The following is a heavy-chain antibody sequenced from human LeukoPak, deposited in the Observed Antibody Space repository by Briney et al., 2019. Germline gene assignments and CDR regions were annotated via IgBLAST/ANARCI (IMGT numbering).Heavy chain of an antibody. D-gene: IGHD6-13*01. CDR3: ARTNIAAAYFDY. V-gene: IGHV4-39*02. J-gene: IGHJ4*02. Sequence: SETLPLTCTVSCGSISSSSYYWGWIRQPPAKGLEWIGNLHYSGNSYYNRSLKSRVTISVDTSKNHFSLKLSSVSAADTAVYYCARTNIAAAYFDYWGQGTLVTVSS. CDR2: LHYSGNS. CDR1: CGSISSSSYY.